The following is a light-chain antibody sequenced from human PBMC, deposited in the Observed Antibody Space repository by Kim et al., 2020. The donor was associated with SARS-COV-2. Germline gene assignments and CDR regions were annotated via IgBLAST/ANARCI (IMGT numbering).Light chain of an antibody. CDR1: QDVSRW. CDR3: QQANSDPPT. J-gene: IGKJ1*01. V-gene: IGKV1-12*01. Sequence: VGDGVTITGRASQDVSRWLAWYQQKPGKAPKLLIYVASTLERGVPSRFSGSGSGTDFTLTISSLQPEDFATYYCQQANSDPPTFGQGTKVDIK. CDR2: VAS.